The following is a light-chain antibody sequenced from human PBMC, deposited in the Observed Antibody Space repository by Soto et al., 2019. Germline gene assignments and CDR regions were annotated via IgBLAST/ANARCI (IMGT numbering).Light chain of an antibody. CDR2: GAS. J-gene: IGKJ1*01. Sequence: VLTQSPGTLSLSAGERATLSCRASQRVSSSYLAWYQQKPGQAPRLLIYGASSRATGIPDGFSGSGSGTDFTLTISRLEPEDFAVYYCQQYGSASTWTFGQGTKVEI. CDR3: QQYGSASTWT. V-gene: IGKV3-20*01. CDR1: QRVSSSY.